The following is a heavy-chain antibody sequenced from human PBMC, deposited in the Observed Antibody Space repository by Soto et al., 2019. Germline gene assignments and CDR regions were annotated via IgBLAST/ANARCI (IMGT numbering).Heavy chain of an antibody. CDR2: ISYDGSNK. J-gene: IGHJ5*02. CDR3: AKDLFGGTMVRGVNEFDP. Sequence: QVQLVESGGGVVQPGRSLRLSCAASGITFSSYGMHWVRQAPGKGLEWVAVISYDGSNKYYADSVKGRFTISRDNSKNTLYLQMNSLRAEDTAVYYCAKDLFGGTMVRGVNEFDPWGQGTLVTVSS. V-gene: IGHV3-30*18. D-gene: IGHD3-10*01. CDR1: GITFSSYG.